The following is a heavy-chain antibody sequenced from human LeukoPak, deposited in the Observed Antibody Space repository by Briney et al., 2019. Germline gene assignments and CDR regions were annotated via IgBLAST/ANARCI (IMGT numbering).Heavy chain of an antibody. J-gene: IGHJ6*02. Sequence: ASVKVSCKAPGYTFTSYGISWVRQAPGQGLEWMGWISAYNGNTNYAQKLQGRVTMTTDTSTSTAYMELRSLRSDDTAVYYCARGLEHYDFWSGYYDPGYYGMDVWGQGTTVTVSS. CDR2: ISAYNGNT. CDR3: ARGLEHYDFWSGYYDPGYYGMDV. V-gene: IGHV1-18*01. CDR1: GYTFTSYG. D-gene: IGHD3-3*01.